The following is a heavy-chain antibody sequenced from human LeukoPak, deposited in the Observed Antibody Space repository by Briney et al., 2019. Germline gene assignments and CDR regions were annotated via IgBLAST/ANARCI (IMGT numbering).Heavy chain of an antibody. CDR2: IYHSGST. CDR3: ARGVGSGWDRGVIDDAFDI. Sequence: SETLSLTCTVSGYSISSGYYWGWIRQPPGKGLEWIGSIYHSGSTYYNPSLKSRVTISVDTSKNQFSLKLSSVTAADTAVYYCARGVGSGWDRGVIDDAFDIWGQGTMVTVSS. V-gene: IGHV4-38-2*02. J-gene: IGHJ3*02. D-gene: IGHD6-19*01. CDR1: GYSISSGYY.